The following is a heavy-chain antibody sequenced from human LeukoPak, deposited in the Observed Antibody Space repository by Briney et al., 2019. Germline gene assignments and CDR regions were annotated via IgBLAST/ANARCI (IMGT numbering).Heavy chain of an antibody. CDR1: GGSNSSYY. D-gene: IGHD2-2*01. Sequence: LETLSLTCTVSGGSNSSYYWSWIRQPPGKGLEWIGYIYYSGITNYNPSLKSRVTISVDTSKNQFSLKLSSLTAADTAVYYCARDKYCSSTSCSPLFDYWGQGTLVTVSS. CDR3: ARDKYCSSTSCSPLFDY. V-gene: IGHV4-59*01. J-gene: IGHJ4*02. CDR2: IYYSGIT.